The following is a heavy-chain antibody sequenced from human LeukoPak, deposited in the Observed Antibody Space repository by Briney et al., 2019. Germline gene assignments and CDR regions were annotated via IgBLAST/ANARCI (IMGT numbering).Heavy chain of an antibody. J-gene: IGHJ4*02. CDR2: INPNGGGT. D-gene: IGHD3-16*01. V-gene: IGHV1-2*02. CDR1: GYTFSGSL. CDR3: TPLGGGGEAPLGN. Sequence: ASVTVSCKASGYTFSGSLIHWVRQAPGQGLEWMGWINPNGGGTQYAQNFDGRVTMTRDTSISTAYMELSSLKSDDTAVYYCTPLGGGGEAPLGNWGQGTPVTVSS.